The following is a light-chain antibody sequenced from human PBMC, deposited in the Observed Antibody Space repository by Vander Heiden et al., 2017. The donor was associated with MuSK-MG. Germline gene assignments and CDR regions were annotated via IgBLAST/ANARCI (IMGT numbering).Light chain of an antibody. CDR3: QQSASPPFT. V-gene: IGKV1-39*01. CDR2: AAS. CDR1: QSIRTY. Sequence: DIQMTQSPSPLSASVVDRVTITCRASQSIRTYLNWYQQKPGQAPRLLIYAASNLQGGVPSRFSGSGSGTDFTLTISRLQPEDFATYYCQQSASPPFTFGGGTKVEVK. J-gene: IGKJ4*01.